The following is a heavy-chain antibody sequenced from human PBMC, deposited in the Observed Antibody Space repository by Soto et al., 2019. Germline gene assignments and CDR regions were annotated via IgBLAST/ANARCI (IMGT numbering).Heavy chain of an antibody. CDR3: ARGVAYYDILTGPTRLPNYFDY. V-gene: IGHV4-34*01. CDR1: GGSFSGYY. J-gene: IGHJ4*02. CDR2: INHSGST. Sequence: SETLSLTCAVYGGSFSGYYWSWIRQPPGKGLEWIGEINHSGSTNYNPSLKSRVTISVDTSKNQFSLKLSSVTAADTAVYYCARGVAYYDILTGPTRLPNYFDYWGQGTLVTVSS. D-gene: IGHD3-9*01.